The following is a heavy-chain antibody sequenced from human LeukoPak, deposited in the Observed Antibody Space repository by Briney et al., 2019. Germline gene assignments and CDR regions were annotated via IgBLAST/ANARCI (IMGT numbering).Heavy chain of an antibody. CDR3: AGYCSSTSCSNYYFDY. D-gene: IGHD2-2*01. J-gene: IGHJ4*02. Sequence: PSESLSLTCAVYGGSFSGYYWSWIRQPPGKGLEWIGEINHSGSTNYNPSLKSRVTISVDTSKNQFSLKLSSVTAADTAVYYCAGYCSSTSCSNYYFDYWGQGTLVTVSS. CDR1: GGSFSGYY. CDR2: INHSGST. V-gene: IGHV4-34*01.